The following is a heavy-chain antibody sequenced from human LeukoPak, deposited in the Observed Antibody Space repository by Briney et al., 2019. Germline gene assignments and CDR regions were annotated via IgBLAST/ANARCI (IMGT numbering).Heavy chain of an antibody. Sequence: QAGGSLRLSCAASGFTFSNHAMSWVRQAPGKGLEWVAAISGSGGSTYSADSVKGRFTVSRDNSKNTLYLQMNSLRADDTAVYYCARHKENYGDSCLDDDWGQGTLVTVSS. D-gene: IGHD4-17*01. V-gene: IGHV3-23*01. J-gene: IGHJ4*02. CDR1: GFTFSNHA. CDR2: ISGSGGST. CDR3: ARHKENYGDSCLDDD.